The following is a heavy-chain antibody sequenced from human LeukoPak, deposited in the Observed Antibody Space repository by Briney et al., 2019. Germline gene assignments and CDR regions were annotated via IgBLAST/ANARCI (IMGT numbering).Heavy chain of an antibody. V-gene: IGHV3-48*03. J-gene: IGHJ4*02. Sequence: PGGSLRLSCAASGFPLRSYYMNWVRQAPGKGLEWVSYISSSGSTIYYADSVRGRFTVSRDNAKNSLYLQMNSLRVEDTAVYYCARGGYSFDYLGQGTLVTVSS. CDR3: ARGGYSFDY. CDR2: ISSSGSTI. D-gene: IGHD5-12*01. CDR1: GFPLRSYY.